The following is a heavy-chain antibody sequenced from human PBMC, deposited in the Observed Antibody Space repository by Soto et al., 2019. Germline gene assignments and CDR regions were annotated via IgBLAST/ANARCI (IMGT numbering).Heavy chain of an antibody. J-gene: IGHJ6*02. D-gene: IGHD6-25*01. CDR1: GGSISSGGYH. CDR3: AREGKQRGMDV. Sequence: SETLSLTCTVSGGSISSGGYHWSWIRQHPGKGLEWIGYIYYSGSTYYNPSLKSRVTISVDTSKNQFSLKLSSVTAADTAVYYCAREGKQRGMDVWGQGTTVTVSS. CDR2: IYYSGST. V-gene: IGHV4-31*03.